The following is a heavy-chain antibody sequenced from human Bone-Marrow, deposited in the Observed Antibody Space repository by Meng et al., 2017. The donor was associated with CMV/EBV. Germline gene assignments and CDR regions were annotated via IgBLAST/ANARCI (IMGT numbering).Heavy chain of an antibody. CDR3: AKESFLRFWVTGMSYGMDV. D-gene: IGHD3-3*01. CDR1: GFTFSSYA. CDR2: IYSGGSST. Sequence: GGSLRLSCAASGFTFSSYAMSWVRQAPGKGLEWVSVIYSGGSSTYYADSVKCRFTISRDNSKNTLYLQMNSLRAEDTAVYYCAKESFLRFWVTGMSYGMDVWGQGTTVTVSS. J-gene: IGHJ6*02. V-gene: IGHV3-23*03.